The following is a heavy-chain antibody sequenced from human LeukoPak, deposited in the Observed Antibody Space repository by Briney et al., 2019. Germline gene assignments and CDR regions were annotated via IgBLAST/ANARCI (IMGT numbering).Heavy chain of an antibody. V-gene: IGHV4-39*01. J-gene: IGHJ5*02. D-gene: IGHD3-9*01. CDR3: AMSYDILTGYYP. Sequence: SETLSLTCTVSGGSISSSSYYWGWIRQPPGKGLEWIGSIYYSGSTYYNPSLKSRVTISVDTSKNQFSLKLSSVTAADTAVYYCAMSYDILTGYYPWGQGTLVTVSS. CDR2: IYYSGST. CDR1: GGSISSSSYY.